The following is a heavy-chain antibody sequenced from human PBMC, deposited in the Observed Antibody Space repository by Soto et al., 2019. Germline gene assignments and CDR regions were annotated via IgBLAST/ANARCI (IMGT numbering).Heavy chain of an antibody. Sequence: SETLSLTCAVYGGSFSAYYWSWDRQPPGKGLEWIGEIIHSESTKYNPSLKSRVTISVDTSKNQFSLKLSSVTAADTAVYYCARQRPTDGRWEFANYYGMDVWGQGTPVTVSS. CDR2: IIHSEST. D-gene: IGHD1-26*01. CDR3: ARQRPTDGRWEFANYYGMDV. J-gene: IGHJ6*02. CDR1: GGSFSAYY. V-gene: IGHV4-34*12.